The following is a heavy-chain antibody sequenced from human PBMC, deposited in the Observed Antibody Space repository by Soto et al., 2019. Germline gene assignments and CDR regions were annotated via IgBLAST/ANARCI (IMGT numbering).Heavy chain of an antibody. J-gene: IGHJ6*02. V-gene: IGHV5-51*01. D-gene: IGHD5-18*01. Sequence: PGESLKISCKGSGYSFTSYWIGWVRQMPGKGLECMGIIYPGDSDTRYSPSFQGQVTISADKSISTAYLQWSSLKASDTAMYYCARSQVSPGYSYGRNPYYYYGMDVWGQGTTVTVSS. CDR2: IYPGDSDT. CDR1: GYSFTSYW. CDR3: ARSQVSPGYSYGRNPYYYYGMDV.